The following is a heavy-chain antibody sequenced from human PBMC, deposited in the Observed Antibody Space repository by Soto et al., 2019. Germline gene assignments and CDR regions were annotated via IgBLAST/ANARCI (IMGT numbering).Heavy chain of an antibody. Sequence: VGSLRLSCAASGFTFSSYAMSWVRQAPGKGLEWVSAISGSGGSTIYYADSVKGRFTISRDNAKNSLYLQMNSLRAEDTAVYYCAVIPYHYYYYGMDVWGQGTTVTVSS. CDR1: GFTFSSYA. J-gene: IGHJ6*02. D-gene: IGHD3-16*01. CDR2: ISGSGGSTI. CDR3: AVIPYHYYYYGMDV. V-gene: IGHV3-23*01.